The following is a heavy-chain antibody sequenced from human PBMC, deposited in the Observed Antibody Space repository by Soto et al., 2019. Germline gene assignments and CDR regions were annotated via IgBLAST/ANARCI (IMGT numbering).Heavy chain of an antibody. J-gene: IGHJ6*02. CDR3: ARQHRMDV. CDR1: GYSFTGYW. CDR2: IDPSDFCT. Sequence: GESLKISFRGSGYSFTGYWISWVRHMPGKGLEWIGRIDPSDFCTNYSPSFQGHVTISANKYIITAYLQWSSLKASDTAMYYCARQHRMDVWGQGTTVTVSS. V-gene: IGHV5-10-1*01. D-gene: IGHD6-13*01.